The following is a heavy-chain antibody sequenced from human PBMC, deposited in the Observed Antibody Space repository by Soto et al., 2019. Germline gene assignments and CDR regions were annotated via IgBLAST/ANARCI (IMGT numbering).Heavy chain of an antibody. Sequence: HGESLKISGKGSGYSFTSYWIGWVRQMPGKGLEWMGIIYPGDSDTRYSPSFQGQVTISADKSISTAYLQWSSLKASDTAMYYWARPNDYGDYVAAYWGQGTLVTVSS. J-gene: IGHJ4*02. D-gene: IGHD4-17*01. CDR1: GYSFTSYW. CDR2: IYPGDSDT. V-gene: IGHV5-51*01. CDR3: ARPNDYGDYVAAY.